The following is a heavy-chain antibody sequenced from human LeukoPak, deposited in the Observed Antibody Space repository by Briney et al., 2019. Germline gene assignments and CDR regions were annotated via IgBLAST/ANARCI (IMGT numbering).Heavy chain of an antibody. CDR2: IRGINSLI. CDR3: ARSRPGTEAGQPNLDY. Sequence: GGSLTLSCAVSGFTLSTYSMGSARQPPGKGLEWVSYIRGINSLINDADSVKGRFTISSDNAKSSPYLQMNSLRAEDTAVYYCARSRPGTEAGQPNLDYWGQGTLVTVSS. J-gene: IGHJ4*02. V-gene: IGHV3-48*01. CDR1: GFTLSTYS. D-gene: IGHD6-13*01.